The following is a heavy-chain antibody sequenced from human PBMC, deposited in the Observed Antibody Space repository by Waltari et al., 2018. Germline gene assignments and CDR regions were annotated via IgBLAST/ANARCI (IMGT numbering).Heavy chain of an antibody. CDR2: ISGSGGST. D-gene: IGHD1-1*01. V-gene: IGHV3-23*01. CDR3: AKALEQDYYYYMDV. CDR1: GFTFSSYA. Sequence: EVQLLESGGGLVQPGGSLRLSCAASGFTFSSYAMSWVRQAPGKGLEWVSAISGSGGSTYYADSVKGRCTSSRDNSKNTLYLQMNSLRAEDTAVYYCAKALEQDYYYYMDVWGKGTTVTVSS. J-gene: IGHJ6*03.